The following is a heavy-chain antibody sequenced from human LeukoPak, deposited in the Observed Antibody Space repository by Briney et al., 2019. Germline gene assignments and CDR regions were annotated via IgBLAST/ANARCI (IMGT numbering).Heavy chain of an antibody. CDR1: GFTFGDYA. J-gene: IGHJ3*02. CDR3: TRDVEAQRSILLRYFDWLLPDDAFDI. CDR2: IRSKAYGGTT. V-gene: IGHV3-49*04. Sequence: GGSLRLSCTASGFTFGDYAMSWVRQAPGKGLEWVGFIRSKAYGGTTEYAASVKGRFTISRDDSKSIAYLQMNSLKTEDTAVYYCTRDVEAQRSILLRYFDWLLPDDAFDIWGQGTMVTVSS. D-gene: IGHD3-9*01.